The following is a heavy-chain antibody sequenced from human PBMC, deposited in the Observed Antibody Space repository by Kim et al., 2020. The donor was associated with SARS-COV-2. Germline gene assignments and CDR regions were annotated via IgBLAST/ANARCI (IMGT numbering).Heavy chain of an antibody. D-gene: IGHD5-12*01. J-gene: IGHJ4*02. CDR2: ISYDGSNK. CDR3: ARDLGDSGYDYVGASLDY. Sequence: GGSLRLSCAASGFTFSSYAMHWVRQAPGKGLEWVAVISYDGSNKYYADSVKGRFTISRDNSKNTLYLQMNSLRAEDTAVYYCARDLGDSGYDYVGASLDYWGQGTLVTVSS. V-gene: IGHV3-30*04. CDR1: GFTFSSYA.